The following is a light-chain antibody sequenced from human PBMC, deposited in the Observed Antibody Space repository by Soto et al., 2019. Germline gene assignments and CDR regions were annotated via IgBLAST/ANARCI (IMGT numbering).Light chain of an antibody. CDR3: QRCGSSPWT. CDR1: QSVSCSY. Sequence: ENVLTQSPDTLSLSPGERATLSCRASQSVSCSYLAWYKQKPGQAPRLHIYNASSRATGIPDRFSGGGSGTDFALTISRLEPEDFAVYYCQRCGSSPWTFGRGTKVDIK. CDR2: NAS. J-gene: IGKJ1*01. V-gene: IGKV3-20*01.